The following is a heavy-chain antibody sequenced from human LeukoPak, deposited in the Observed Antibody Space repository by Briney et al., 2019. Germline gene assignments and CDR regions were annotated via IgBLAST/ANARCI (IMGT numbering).Heavy chain of an antibody. CDR1: GYTFTGYY. CDR3: ARALSVVVIAYDY. CDR2: INPNSGGT. Sequence: ASVKVSCKASGYTFTGYYMHWVRQAPGQGLEWMGWINPNSGGTNYAQKFQGRVTMTRDTSISTAYMELSRLRSDDTAVYYCARALSVVVIAYDYWGQGTLVTVSS. D-gene: IGHD2-21*01. V-gene: IGHV1-2*02. J-gene: IGHJ4*02.